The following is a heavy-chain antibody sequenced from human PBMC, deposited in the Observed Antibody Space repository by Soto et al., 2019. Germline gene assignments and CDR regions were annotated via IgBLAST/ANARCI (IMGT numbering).Heavy chain of an antibody. J-gene: IGHJ6*02. Sequence: EVQLVESGGGLVQPGGSLRLSCAASGFTFSSYWMHWVRQAPGKGLVWVSRINSDGRSTSYADSVKGRFTISRDNAKNTLYLHMNSLRAEDTAVYYCARDEGAAFYYDGMDVWGQGTTVTVSS. V-gene: IGHV3-74*01. CDR2: INSDGRST. CDR3: ARDEGAAFYYDGMDV. CDR1: GFTFSSYW.